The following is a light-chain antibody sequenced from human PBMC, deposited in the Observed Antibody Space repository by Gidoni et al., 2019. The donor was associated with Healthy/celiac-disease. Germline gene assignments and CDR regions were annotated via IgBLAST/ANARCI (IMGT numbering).Light chain of an antibody. CDR2: DVS. J-gene: IGLJ2*01. Sequence: QSALTQPASVSGSPGQSIPISCTGTSSDVGRYNFVSWYQQHPGKAPKLMIYDVSYRPSGVSSRFSGSKSGNTASLTISGLQTEDEADYYCNSYTSISTLIFGGGTKLTVL. CDR1: SSDVGRYNF. V-gene: IGLV2-14*03. CDR3: NSYTSISTLI.